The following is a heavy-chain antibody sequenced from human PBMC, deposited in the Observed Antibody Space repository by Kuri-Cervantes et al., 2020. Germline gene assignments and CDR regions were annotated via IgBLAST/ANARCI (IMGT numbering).Heavy chain of an antibody. Sequence: ASVKVSCKASGYTFTSYYMHWVRQAPGQGLEWMGIINPSGGSTNYAQKFQGRVTMTRDTSTSTVYMELSSLRSEDTAMYYCARQGRGGLLWFGTDYWGQGTLVTVSS. V-gene: IGHV1-46*01. D-gene: IGHD3-10*01. CDR1: GYTFTSYY. J-gene: IGHJ4*02. CDR2: INPSGGST. CDR3: ARQGRGGLLWFGTDY.